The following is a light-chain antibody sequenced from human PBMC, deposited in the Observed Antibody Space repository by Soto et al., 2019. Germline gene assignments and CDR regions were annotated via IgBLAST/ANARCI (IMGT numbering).Light chain of an antibody. CDR3: QQYDNWPPIT. J-gene: IGKJ5*01. CDR1: QSVRIN. CDR2: GAS. V-gene: IGKV3-15*01. Sequence: DIVMTQSPATLPVSPGERVTLSCRAGQSVRINLAWYQQKPGQAPRLLIFGASTRATGIPARFSGSGSGTEFTLTISSLQSEDFAVYYCQQYDNWPPITFGQGTRLEI.